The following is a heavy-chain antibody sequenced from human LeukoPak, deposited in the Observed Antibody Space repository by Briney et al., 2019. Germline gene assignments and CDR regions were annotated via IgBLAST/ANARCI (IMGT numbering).Heavy chain of an antibody. CDR2: IYTSGST. Sequence: PSGTLSLTCTVSGGSISSGSYYWSWIRQPAGKGLEWIGRIYTSGSTNYNPSLKSRVTISVDTSKNQFSLKLSSVTAADTAVYYCARGGITGKIDYWGQGTLVTVSS. J-gene: IGHJ4*02. D-gene: IGHD1-20*01. V-gene: IGHV4-61*02. CDR1: GGSISSGSYY. CDR3: ARGGITGKIDY.